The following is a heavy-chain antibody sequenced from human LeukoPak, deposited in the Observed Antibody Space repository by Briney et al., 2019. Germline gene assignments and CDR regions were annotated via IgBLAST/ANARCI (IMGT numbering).Heavy chain of an antibody. CDR2: INDIGST. V-gene: IGHV4-34*01. J-gene: IGHJ6*02. CDR3: ARQLFLPSSGYDAYYYGMDV. Sequence: SETLSLTCGVYGGSFSGYYWTWIRQSPGKGLEWIGEINDIGSTKYNPSLNSRVTMSVDTSKKQFSLKLPSVTAADTAVYFCARQLFLPSSGYDAYYYGMDVWGQGTTVTVSS. D-gene: IGHD5-12*01. CDR1: GGSFSGYY.